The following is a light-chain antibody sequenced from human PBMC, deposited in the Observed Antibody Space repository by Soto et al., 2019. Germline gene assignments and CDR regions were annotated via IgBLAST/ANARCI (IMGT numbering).Light chain of an antibody. CDR3: SSYRSGSTLV. Sequence: QSVLTQPASVSGSHGQSITISCTGTSSDVGGSNYVSWYQQHPGKAPKLMIYDVNDRPSGISNRFSGSKSGNTASLTISGLQAEDEADYYCSSYRSGSTLVFGGGTKLTVL. J-gene: IGLJ2*01. V-gene: IGLV2-14*01. CDR2: DVN. CDR1: SSDVGGSNY.